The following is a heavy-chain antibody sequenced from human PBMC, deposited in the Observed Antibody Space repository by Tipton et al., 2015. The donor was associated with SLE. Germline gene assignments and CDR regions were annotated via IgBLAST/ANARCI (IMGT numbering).Heavy chain of an antibody. D-gene: IGHD3-10*01. J-gene: IGHJ4*02. V-gene: IGHV4-34*01. CDR3: ARLGLGGFGETYSDY. Sequence: TLSLTCAVYGGSFSNYYWGWIRQPPGKGLEWIGEINHGGSTNYNPSLKSRVTISVDTSKNQFSLKLNSVTAADTAVYYCARLGLGGFGETYSDYWGQGTLVTVSS. CDR1: GGSFSNYY. CDR2: INHGGST.